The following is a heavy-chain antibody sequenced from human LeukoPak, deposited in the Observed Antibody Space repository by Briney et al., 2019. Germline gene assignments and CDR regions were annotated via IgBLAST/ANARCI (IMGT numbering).Heavy chain of an antibody. CDR1: GFTFSSYA. J-gene: IGHJ5*02. Sequence: GGSLRLSCAASGFTFSSYAMSWVRQAPGKGLEWVSAISGSGGSTYYADSVKGRFTISRDNSKNTLYLQMNSLRAEDTAVYYCAKDVRDYYDSSAFDPWGQGTLVTVSS. CDR3: AKDVRDYYDSSAFDP. CDR2: ISGSGGST. V-gene: IGHV3-23*01. D-gene: IGHD3-22*01.